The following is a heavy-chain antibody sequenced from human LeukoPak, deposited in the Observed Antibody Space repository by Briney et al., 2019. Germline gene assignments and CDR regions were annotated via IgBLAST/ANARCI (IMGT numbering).Heavy chain of an antibody. CDR2: IYSSGSA. Sequence: SETLSLTCTVSGSSINNNFWTWIRQPPGKGLEWIGYIYSSGSANYTPSLKSRVIISGDTSKNQISLRLTSVTAADTAGYFCARHRDYYDTWGHGTLVTVSS. D-gene: IGHD3-22*01. V-gene: IGHV4-59*08. CDR1: GSSINNNF. CDR3: ARHRDYYDT. J-gene: IGHJ4*01.